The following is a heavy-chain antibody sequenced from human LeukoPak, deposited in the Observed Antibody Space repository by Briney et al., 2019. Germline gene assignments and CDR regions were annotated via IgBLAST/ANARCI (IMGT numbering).Heavy chain of an antibody. J-gene: IGHJ4*02. D-gene: IGHD4-17*01. V-gene: IGHV3-66*01. CDR2: IYSGGST. Sequence: PGGSLRLSCAASGVTVSNNYMSWVRQAPGKALEWVSVIYSGGSTYYADSVKGRFAISRDKSKNTVYLQMNSLRAEDTAVYYCARNVPVTTLGYWGQGTLVTVSS. CDR3: ARNVPVTTLGY. CDR1: GVTVSNNY.